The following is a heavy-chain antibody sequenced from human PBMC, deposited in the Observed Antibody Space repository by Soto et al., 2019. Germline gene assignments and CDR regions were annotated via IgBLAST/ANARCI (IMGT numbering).Heavy chain of an antibody. CDR2: IYYSGST. CDR3: ARDARYYDFWSGYYNPPPDVFDI. J-gene: IGHJ3*02. D-gene: IGHD3-3*01. V-gene: IGHV4-59*01. CDR1: GGSISSYY. Sequence: PSETLSLTCTVSGGSISSYYWSWIRQPPGKGLEWIGYIYYSGSTNYNPSLKSRVTISVDTSKNQFSLKLSSVTAADTAVYYCARDARYYDFWSGYYNPPPDVFDIWGQGTMVTVSS.